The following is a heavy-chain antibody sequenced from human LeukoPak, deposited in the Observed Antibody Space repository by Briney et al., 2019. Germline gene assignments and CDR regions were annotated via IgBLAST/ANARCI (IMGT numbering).Heavy chain of an antibody. CDR2: IFHSQTT. V-gene: IGHV4-38-2*02. J-gene: IGHJ5*02. D-gene: IGHD6-13*01. CDR3: ARDPTIAAPNLGS. Sequence: SETLSLTCTVSGYSISGLYYWAWIRQPPGRGLEWIGNIFHSQTTYYNPSLQSRVTISVDTSKNQFSLKLTSVTAADTAIYYCARDPTIAAPNLGSWGQGVLVTVSS. CDR1: GYSISGLYY.